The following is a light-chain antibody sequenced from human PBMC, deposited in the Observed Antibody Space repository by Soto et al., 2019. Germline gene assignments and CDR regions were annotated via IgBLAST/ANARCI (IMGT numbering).Light chain of an antibody. CDR1: ENVGTN. CDR3: QKYNNWGLS. Sequence: IVMTQSPATLSVSPGEGVTLSCRASENVGTNLAWYQQKPGQAPRLLIYGSSTRATGIPATFSGSGSGTEFTLTISSLQSEESAIYYCQKYNNWGLSFGGGTKVDI. J-gene: IGKJ4*01. V-gene: IGKV3D-15*01. CDR2: GSS.